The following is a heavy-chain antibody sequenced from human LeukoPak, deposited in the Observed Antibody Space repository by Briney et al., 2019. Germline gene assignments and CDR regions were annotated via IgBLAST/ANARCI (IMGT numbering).Heavy chain of an antibody. D-gene: IGHD6-19*01. J-gene: IGHJ4*02. Sequence: PGGSLRLSCAASGFTFSSYSMNWVRQAPGKGLEWVSSISSSSSYIYYADSVKGRFTISRDNVKNSLYLQMNSLRAEDTAVYYCARAFGIAVAGQPPPYWGQGTLVTVSS. CDR2: ISSSSSYI. CDR1: GFTFSSYS. CDR3: ARAFGIAVAGQPPPY. V-gene: IGHV3-21*01.